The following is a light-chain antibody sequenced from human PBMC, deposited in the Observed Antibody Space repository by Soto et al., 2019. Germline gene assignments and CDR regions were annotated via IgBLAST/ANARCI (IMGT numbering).Light chain of an antibody. CDR3: QQRSDWPST. CDR1: QTVNSY. Sequence: EIVLTQSPATLSLSPGDRATLSCRASQTVNSYLAWYQQKPGQAPRLLIYDASSRATGIPARFSGSGSGTDFTLTITSLEPEDFAVYYCQQRSDWPSTFGGGTKVEIK. J-gene: IGKJ4*01. CDR2: DAS. V-gene: IGKV3-11*01.